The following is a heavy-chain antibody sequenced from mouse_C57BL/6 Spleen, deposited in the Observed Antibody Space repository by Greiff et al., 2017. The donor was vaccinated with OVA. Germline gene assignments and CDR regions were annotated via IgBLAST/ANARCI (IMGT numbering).Heavy chain of an antibody. V-gene: IGHV1-15*01. CDR1: GYTFTDYE. J-gene: IGHJ2*01. CDR2: IDPETGGP. Sequence: VQLQQSGAELVRPGASVTLSCKASGYTFTDYEMNWVKQTPVHGLEWIGAIDPETGGPDYNQQFKGKAILTADKSSSTAYMELLSLTTEDSAVYYCTRGYDRGLDYWGQGTTLTVSS. D-gene: IGHD2-2*01. CDR3: TRGYDRGLDY.